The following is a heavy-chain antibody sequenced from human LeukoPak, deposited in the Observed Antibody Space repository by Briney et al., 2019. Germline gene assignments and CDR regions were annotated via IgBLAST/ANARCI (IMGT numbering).Heavy chain of an antibody. Sequence: SETLSLTCTVSGVSISSYYWSWIRQPPGKGLEWIGYIYYSGSTNYNPSLKSRVTISVDTSKNQFSLKLSSVTAADTAVYYCASWGWLSFYYGMDVWGQGTTVTVSS. D-gene: IGHD3-22*01. CDR3: ASWGWLSFYYGMDV. J-gene: IGHJ6*02. CDR1: GVSISSYY. V-gene: IGHV4-59*01. CDR2: IYYSGST.